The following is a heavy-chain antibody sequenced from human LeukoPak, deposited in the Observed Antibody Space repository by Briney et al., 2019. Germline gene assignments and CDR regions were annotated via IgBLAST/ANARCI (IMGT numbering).Heavy chain of an antibody. J-gene: IGHJ4*02. V-gene: IGHV4-34*01. Sequence: SETLSLTCAVYGGSFSGYYWSWIRQPPGKGLEWIGEINHSGSTNYNPSLKSRVTISVDTSKNQFSLKLSSVTAADTAVYYCARLVTTASDYWGQGTLVTVSS. CDR1: GGSFSGYY. CDR2: INHSGST. D-gene: IGHD4-17*01. CDR3: ARLVTTASDY.